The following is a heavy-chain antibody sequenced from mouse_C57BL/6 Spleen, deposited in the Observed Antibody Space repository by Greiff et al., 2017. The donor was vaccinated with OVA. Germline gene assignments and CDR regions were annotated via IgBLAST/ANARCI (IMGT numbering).Heavy chain of an antibody. CDR3: ARPKYYGSSYWCFDV. CDR2: FHPYNDDT. D-gene: IGHD1-1*01. V-gene: IGHV1-47*01. J-gene: IGHJ1*03. CDR1: GYTFTTYP. Sequence: QVQLKQSGAELVKPGASVKMSCKASGYTFTTYPIEWMKQNHGKSLEWIGNFHPYNDDTKYNEKFKGKATLTVEKSSSTVYLELSRVTSDDSAVYYCARPKYYGSSYWCFDVWGTGTTVTVSS.